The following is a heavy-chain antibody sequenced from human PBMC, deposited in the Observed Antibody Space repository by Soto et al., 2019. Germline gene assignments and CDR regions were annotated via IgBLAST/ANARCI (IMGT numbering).Heavy chain of an antibody. D-gene: IGHD3-16*02. CDR3: AKEKAFDFTWRSDRYTSHY. J-gene: IGHJ4*02. Sequence: GGSLRLSCAASGFTFRTYAMTWFRQAPRKGLEWVSAISGSDGTFYANSVKGRFTISRDNSRSTVYLQMHSLRAEDSAIYYCAKEKAFDFTWRSDRYTSHYWGRGTLVTVSS. CDR1: GFTFRTYA. V-gene: IGHV3-23*01. CDR2: ISGSDGT.